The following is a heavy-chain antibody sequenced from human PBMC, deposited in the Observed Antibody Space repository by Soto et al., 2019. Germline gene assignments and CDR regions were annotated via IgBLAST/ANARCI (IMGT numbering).Heavy chain of an antibody. Sequence: PGGSLRVSCAASGFTFSNAWMSWVRQAPGKGLEWVGRIKSKTDGGTTDYAAPVKGRFTISRDDSKNTLYLQMNSLKTEDTAVNYCTFQDIVLMVYAIPQWGWFDPWGQGTLVTVSS. V-gene: IGHV3-15*01. CDR3: TFQDIVLMVYAIPQWGWFDP. D-gene: IGHD2-8*01. CDR1: GFTFSNAW. J-gene: IGHJ5*02. CDR2: IKSKTDGGTT.